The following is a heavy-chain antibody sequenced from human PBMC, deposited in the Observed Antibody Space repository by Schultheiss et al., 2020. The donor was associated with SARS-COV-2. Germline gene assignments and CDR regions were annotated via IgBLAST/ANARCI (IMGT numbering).Heavy chain of an antibody. J-gene: IGHJ4*02. CDR3: ARVDLYDSTVYYTRYYFDY. D-gene: IGHD3-22*01. V-gene: IGHV1-2*02. CDR2: INPHSGGT. Sequence: ASVKVSCKASGYTFTAYYMHWVRQAPGQGLEWMGWINPHSGGTHYAQKFQGRISMTRDTSISTAYMELTRLRSDDTAVYYCARVDLYDSTVYYTRYYFDYWGQGTLVTVSS. CDR1: GYTFTAYY.